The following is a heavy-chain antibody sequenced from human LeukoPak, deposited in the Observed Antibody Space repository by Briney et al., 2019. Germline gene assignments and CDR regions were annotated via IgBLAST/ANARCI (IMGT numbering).Heavy chain of an antibody. J-gene: IGHJ5*02. CDR3: ARDWGEYSYGYGENWFDP. V-gene: IGHV3-21*01. D-gene: IGHD5-18*01. Sequence: GGSLRLSCAASGFTFSSYSMNWVRQAPGKGLEWVSSISSSSSYIYYADSVKGRFTISRDNAKNSLYLQMNSLRAEDTAVYYCARDWGEYSYGYGENWFDPWGQGTLVTVSS. CDR1: GFTFSSYS. CDR2: ISSSSSYI.